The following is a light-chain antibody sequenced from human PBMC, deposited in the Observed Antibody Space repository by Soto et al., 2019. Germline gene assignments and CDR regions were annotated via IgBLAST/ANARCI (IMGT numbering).Light chain of an antibody. Sequence: EIVLTKSPGTLSLSPGERATLSCRASQTISSSFLAWYQQKPGQAPRLLIYRASRRAPGIPDRFSASGSWTDFTLTISFLEPEDFAVYYCHQFGSSPLCTFGPGAKVVIK. CDR3: HQFGSSPLCT. J-gene: IGKJ3*01. CDR1: QTISSSF. V-gene: IGKV3-20*01. CDR2: RAS.